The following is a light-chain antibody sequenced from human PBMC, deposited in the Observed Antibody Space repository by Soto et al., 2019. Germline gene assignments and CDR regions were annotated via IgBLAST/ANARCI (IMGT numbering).Light chain of an antibody. Sequence: EIVLTQSTATLSLSPGERATLSCRASQSVGTYLAWYQQKPGQAPRLLIYGVSNRATGIPARFNGSGSRTYFTLTTSSLEPEDSSIYCCQQQNDWPPFYTFGQGTKLEIK. V-gene: IGKV3-11*01. CDR3: QQQNDWPPFYT. J-gene: IGKJ2*01. CDR1: QSVGTY. CDR2: GVS.